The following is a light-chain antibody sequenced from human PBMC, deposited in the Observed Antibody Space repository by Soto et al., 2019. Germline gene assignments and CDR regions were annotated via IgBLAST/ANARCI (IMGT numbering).Light chain of an antibody. CDR2: DAS. CDR3: QQRRDWPRT. J-gene: IGKJ2*01. V-gene: IGKV3-11*01. Sequence: EIVLTQSPATLSLSPGERATLSCRASQSISSYLAWYQQKPGQAPRLLFYDASIRAAGIPARFSGSGSGTDFTLTISSLEPEDLAVYYCQQRRDWPRTFGRGDQAGDQT. CDR1: QSISSY.